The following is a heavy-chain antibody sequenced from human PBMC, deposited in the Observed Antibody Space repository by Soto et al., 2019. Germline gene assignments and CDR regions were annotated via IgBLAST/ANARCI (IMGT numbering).Heavy chain of an antibody. CDR2: IIPIFGTA. D-gene: IGHD1-26*01. V-gene: IGHV1-69*12. CDR1: GGTFSSYA. J-gene: IGHJ6*02. Sequence: QVQLVQSGAEVKKPGFSVKVSCKASGGTFSSYAISWVRQAPGQGLEWMGGIIPIFGTANYAQKFQGRVTITADESTSTAYMELSSLRSEDTAVYYCASSGVGATYYYYGMDVWGQGTTVTVSS. CDR3: ASSGVGATYYYYGMDV.